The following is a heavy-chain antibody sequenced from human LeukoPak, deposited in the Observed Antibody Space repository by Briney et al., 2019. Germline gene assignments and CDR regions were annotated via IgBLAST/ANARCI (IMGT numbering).Heavy chain of an antibody. Sequence: PSETLSLTCTVSGGSISSGGYYWSWIRQPPGKGLEWIGYIYHSGSTYYNPSLKSRVTISVDRSKNQFSLKLSSVSAADTAVYYCARGGKYCSSTSCSYFDYWGQGTLVTVSS. J-gene: IGHJ4*02. CDR1: GGSISSGGYY. V-gene: IGHV4-30-2*01. CDR2: IYHSGST. CDR3: ARGGKYCSSTSCSYFDY. D-gene: IGHD2-2*01.